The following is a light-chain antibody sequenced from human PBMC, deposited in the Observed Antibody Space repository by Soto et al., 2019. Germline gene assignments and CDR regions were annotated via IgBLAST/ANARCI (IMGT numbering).Light chain of an antibody. J-gene: IGLJ2*01. CDR1: SSDVGGYNY. Sequence: QSVLTQPASVSGSPGPSITISCTGTSSDVGGYNYVSWYQQHPGKDPKLMIYEVSNRPSGVSNRFSGSNSGNTASLTISGLQVEDEAYYYCSSYTSSSTLVFGGGTKVTVL. CDR2: EVS. V-gene: IGLV2-14*01. CDR3: SSYTSSSTLV.